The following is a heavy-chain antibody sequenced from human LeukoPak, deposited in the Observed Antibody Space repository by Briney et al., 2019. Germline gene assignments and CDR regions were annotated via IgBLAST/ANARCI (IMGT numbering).Heavy chain of an antibody. CDR3: TVGVY. J-gene: IGHJ4*02. D-gene: IGHD3-16*01. CDR2: IRSKADNDAT. CDR1: GFTFSGSV. V-gene: IGHV3-73*01. Sequence: PGGSLRLSCAASGFTFSGSVLLWVRQASGRGLECVGRIRSKADNDATAYAASVKGRFTISRDDSRNTAYLQMNSLKTEDTAMYYCTVGVYWGQGTLVTVSS.